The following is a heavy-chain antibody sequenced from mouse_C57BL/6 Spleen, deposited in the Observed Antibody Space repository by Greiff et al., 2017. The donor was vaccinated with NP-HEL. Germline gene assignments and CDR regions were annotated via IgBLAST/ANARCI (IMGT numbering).Heavy chain of an antibody. CDR2: FYPGSGSI. D-gene: IGHD2-4*01. J-gene: IGHJ3*01. Sequence: LLPSGAALVPPWSSVPLSCPSSVSPFPASSLPFVPPRPFPGLEWIGWFYPGSGSIKYNEKFKDKATLTADKSSSTVYMKLSRLTSEDSAVYFCARLQYDYFAYWGQGTLVTVSA. CDR3: ARLQYDYFAY. CDR1: VSPFPASS. V-gene: IGHV1-62-2*01.